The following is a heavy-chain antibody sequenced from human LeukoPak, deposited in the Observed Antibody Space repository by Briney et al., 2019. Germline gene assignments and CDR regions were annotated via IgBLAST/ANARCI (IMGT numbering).Heavy chain of an antibody. CDR2: IYHSGSA. D-gene: IGHD3-10*01. V-gene: IGHV4-38-2*02. CDR1: GYSISSGYY. CDR3: ARYYSGSGLEQWLVPDAYFDY. Sequence: SETLSLTCTVSGYSISSGYYWGWIRQPPGKGLEWIGSIYHSGSANYNPSLESRVTISVDTSKNQFSLNLSSVTAADTAVYYCARYYSGSGLEQWLVPDAYFDYWGQGTLVTVSS. J-gene: IGHJ4*02.